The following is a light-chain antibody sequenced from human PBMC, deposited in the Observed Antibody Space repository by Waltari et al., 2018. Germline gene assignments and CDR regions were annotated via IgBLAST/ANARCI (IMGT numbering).Light chain of an antibody. J-gene: IGLJ3*02. Sequence: QSALTQPHSVSASPGQSVTIPCSGSINDVGVEDYVSWYQQLPGKPPKLILYDVVKRPSAVPSRCSGSKCGTTASLTISGLQTDDEATYYCCSYAGAYTFVFGGGTKLTGL. CDR1: INDVGVEDY. CDR3: CSYAGAYTFV. V-gene: IGLV2-11*01. CDR2: DVV.